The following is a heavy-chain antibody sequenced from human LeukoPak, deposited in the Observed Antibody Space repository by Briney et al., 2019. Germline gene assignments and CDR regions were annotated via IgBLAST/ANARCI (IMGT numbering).Heavy chain of an antibody. V-gene: IGHV1-69*13. D-gene: IGHD3-3*01. CDR2: IIPILGTA. Sequence: ASVKVSCKASGGTLSSYAISWVRQAPGRGLEWMGGIIPILGTANYAQKFQGRVTITADESTSTAYMELSSLRSEDTAVYYCARAGVLRFLEWSRSDYYYGMDVWGQGTTVTVSS. CDR3: ARAGVLRFLEWSRSDYYYGMDV. CDR1: GGTLSSYA. J-gene: IGHJ6*02.